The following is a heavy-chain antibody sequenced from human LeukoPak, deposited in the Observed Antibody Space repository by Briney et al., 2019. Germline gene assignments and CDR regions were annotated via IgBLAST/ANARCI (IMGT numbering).Heavy chain of an antibody. CDR3: ARGVSGYDPYYFDY. CDR1: GVTFSNYA. D-gene: IGHD5-12*01. V-gene: IGHV1-69*13. Sequence: ASVKVSCKASGVTFSNYAVSWVRQAPGQGLEWMGGIIPAPGTSNYAQKFQGRVTTTADESTRTAYMELSSLRSEDTAVYYCARGVSGYDPYYFDYWGQGTLVTVSS. J-gene: IGHJ4*02. CDR2: IIPAPGTS.